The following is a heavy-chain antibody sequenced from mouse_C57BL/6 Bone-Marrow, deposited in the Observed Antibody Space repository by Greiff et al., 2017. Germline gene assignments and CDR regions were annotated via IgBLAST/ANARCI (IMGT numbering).Heavy chain of an antibody. D-gene: IGHD1-1*01. J-gene: IGHJ3*01. CDR2: IDPSDSYT. V-gene: IGHV1-69*01. CDR3: ARDYYGSRAY. Sequence: QVQLQQPGAELVMPGASVKLSCKASGYTFTSYWMHWVKQRPGQGLEWIGEIDPSDSYTNYNQKFKGKSTLTVDKSSRTAYMQLSSLTSEDSAVYYCARDYYGSRAYWGQGTLVTVSA. CDR1: GYTFTSYW.